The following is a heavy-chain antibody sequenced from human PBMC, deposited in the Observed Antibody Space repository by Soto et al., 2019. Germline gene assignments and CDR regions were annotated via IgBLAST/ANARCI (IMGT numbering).Heavy chain of an antibody. CDR2: INAGNGNT. D-gene: IGHD2-2*01. V-gene: IGHV1-3*01. CDR1: GYTFTVYA. Sequence: ASVKVSCKASGYTFTVYAMHWVRQAPGQRLEWMGWINAGNGNTKYSQKFQGRVTITRDTSASTAYMELSSLRSEDTAVYYCARAVAVPADYDYWGQGTLVTVSS. J-gene: IGHJ4*02. CDR3: ARAVAVPADYDY.